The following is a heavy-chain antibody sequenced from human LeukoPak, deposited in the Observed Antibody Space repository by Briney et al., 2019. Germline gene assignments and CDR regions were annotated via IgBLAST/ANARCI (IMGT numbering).Heavy chain of an antibody. V-gene: IGHV3-48*03. CDR2: ISGSGSTI. Sequence: GGSLRLSCTASGFTFSDYEVNWIRRAPGKGLEWVSYISGSGSTIYYPDSVKGRFTISRDNAKDSLYLQMNSLRAEDTAVYHCARRGSGISGMDVWGKGTTVTVSS. D-gene: IGHD6-19*01. CDR1: GFTFSDYE. J-gene: IGHJ6*04. CDR3: ARRGSGISGMDV.